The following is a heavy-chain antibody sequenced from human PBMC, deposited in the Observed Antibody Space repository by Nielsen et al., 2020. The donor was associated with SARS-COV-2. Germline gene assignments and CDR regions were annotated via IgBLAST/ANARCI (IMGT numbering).Heavy chain of an antibody. Sequence: LSLTCAASGFTFSSYWMTWVRQAPGKGLEWVANIKKDGSEKYYVDSVKGRFTISRDNAKDSLYLQMNSLRAEDTAMYYCATRDGSYGYWGQGTLVTVSS. V-gene: IGHV3-7*03. CDR3: ATRDGSYGY. J-gene: IGHJ4*02. CDR1: GFTFSSYW. CDR2: IKKDGSEK. D-gene: IGHD1-26*01.